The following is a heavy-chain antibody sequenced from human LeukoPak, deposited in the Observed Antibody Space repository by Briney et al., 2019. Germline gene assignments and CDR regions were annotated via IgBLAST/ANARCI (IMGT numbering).Heavy chain of an antibody. V-gene: IGHV1-18*01. J-gene: IGHJ3*02. CDR2: ISAYNGNT. Sequence: GASVTVSCKASGYTFTSYGISWVRQAPGQGLEWMGWISAYNGNTNYAQKLQGRVTMTTDTSTSTAYMELRSLRSDDTAVYYCARPSVGEADDAFDIWGQGTMVTVSS. CDR1: GYTFTSYG. D-gene: IGHD3-16*01. CDR3: ARPSVGEADDAFDI.